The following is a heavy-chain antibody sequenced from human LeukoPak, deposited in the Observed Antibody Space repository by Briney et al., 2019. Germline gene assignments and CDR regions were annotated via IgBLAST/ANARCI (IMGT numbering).Heavy chain of an antibody. D-gene: IGHD1-26*01. J-gene: IGHJ5*02. CDR2: INPNSGGT. Sequence: ASVKVSCKASGYTFTGYYMHWVRQAPGQGLEWMGWINPNSGGTNYAQKFQGRVTMTRDTSISTAYMELSRLRSDDTAVYYCARDRERWELIRGGDWFDPWGQGTLVTVSS. V-gene: IGHV1-2*02. CDR3: ARDRERWELIRGGDWFDP. CDR1: GYTFTGYY.